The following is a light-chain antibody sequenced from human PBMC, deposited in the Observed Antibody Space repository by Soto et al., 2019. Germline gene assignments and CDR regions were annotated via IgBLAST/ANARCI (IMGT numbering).Light chain of an antibody. Sequence: YELTQPPSVSVSPGQTASITCRGDNIGTKSVHWYQQRPGQAPVLVVYDDKKRPSGIPERFSGSNSGNTATLTISRVETGDEADYYCQVCERFSDHNFVFGDGTKVTVL. CDR3: QVCERFSDHNFV. CDR1: NIGTKS. V-gene: IGLV3-21*02. CDR2: DDK. J-gene: IGLJ1*01.